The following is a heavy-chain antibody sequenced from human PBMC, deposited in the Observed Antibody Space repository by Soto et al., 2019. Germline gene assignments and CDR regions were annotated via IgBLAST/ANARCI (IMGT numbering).Heavy chain of an antibody. CDR1: GGTFSNYG. CDR2: IIPRLGST. V-gene: IGHV1-69*01. Sequence: QVQLVQSGAEVKMPGSSVKVSCKASGGTFSNYGISWVRQAPGQGLEWMGGIIPRLGSTKSAQGFQGRVRFTGDESTRKGYMELSSLRSEATAVYYCARDRYYDRRGYYYEAAYWGPGTLVTV. J-gene: IGHJ4*02. D-gene: IGHD3-22*01. CDR3: ARDRYYDRRGYYYEAAY.